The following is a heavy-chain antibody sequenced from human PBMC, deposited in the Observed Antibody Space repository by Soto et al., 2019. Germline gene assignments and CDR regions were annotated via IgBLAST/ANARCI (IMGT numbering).Heavy chain of an antibody. V-gene: IGHV1-18*01. Sequence: QVQLVQSGAEMMKPGASVKVSCKASGYTFISFGISWVRQAPGQGLEWMGWINTYNGDTRYAQKFQGRVTMITETSTNTAHMELKRLTSDDAAVYYCARDVMITSRWGYATTPHYNYYGMDVWGQGTTVSVSS. CDR2: INTYNGDT. J-gene: IGHJ6*02. D-gene: IGHD3-16*01. CDR1: GYTFISFG. CDR3: ARDVMITSRWGYATTPHYNYYGMDV.